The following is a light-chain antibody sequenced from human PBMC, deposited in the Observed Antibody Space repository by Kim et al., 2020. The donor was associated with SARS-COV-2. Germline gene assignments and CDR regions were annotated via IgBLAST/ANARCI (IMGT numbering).Light chain of an antibody. CDR3: QRYGSSPGT. Sequence: SPGERATLSCRASESVSSGYLAWYQQKPGQPPRLLIYGTSSRAAGIPDRFSGSGSGTDFTLTISRLEPEDFAVYYCQRYGSSPGTFGQGTKVDIK. CDR1: ESVSSGY. J-gene: IGKJ1*01. CDR2: GTS. V-gene: IGKV3-20*01.